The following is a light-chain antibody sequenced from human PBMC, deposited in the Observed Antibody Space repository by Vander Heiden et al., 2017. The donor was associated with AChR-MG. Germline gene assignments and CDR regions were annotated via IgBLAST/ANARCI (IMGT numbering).Light chain of an antibody. V-gene: IGKV3-20*01. J-gene: IGKJ4*01. CDR3: QQYGNSPLT. Sequence: EIVLTQSPGTLSLSPGERGTLSCRASRSISSSYLAWYHQKPGQSPRLLIYGASSRATGIPDRFRGSGSGTDFTLTISRLEPEDFGVYYCQQYGNSPLTFGVGTKVEIK. CDR2: GAS. CDR1: RSISSSY.